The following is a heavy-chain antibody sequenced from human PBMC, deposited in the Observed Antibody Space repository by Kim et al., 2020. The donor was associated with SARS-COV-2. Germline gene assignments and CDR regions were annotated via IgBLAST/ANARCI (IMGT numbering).Heavy chain of an antibody. Sequence: SETLSLTCTVSGGSISSSSYYWGWIRQPPGTVLEWIGSIYYSGSTYYNPSLKSRVTISVDTSKNQFSLKLSSVTAADTAVYYCARVRRVRGVGGDYYYYGMDVWGQGTTVTVSS. CDR1: GGSISSSSYY. D-gene: IGHD3-10*01. J-gene: IGHJ6*02. CDR2: IYYSGST. V-gene: IGHV4-39*07. CDR3: ARVRRVRGVGGDYYYYGMDV.